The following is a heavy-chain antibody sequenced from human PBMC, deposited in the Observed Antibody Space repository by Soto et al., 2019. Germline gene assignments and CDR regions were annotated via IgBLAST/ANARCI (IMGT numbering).Heavy chain of an antibody. CDR1: GYIFTSYY. CDR3: ARDIWADYYYYGMDV. J-gene: IGHJ6*02. D-gene: IGHD7-27*01. Sequence: GASVKVSCKASGYIFTSYYIHWVRQAPGQGLEWMGIINPNSGGTNYAQKFQGWVTMTRDTSISTAYMELSRLRSDDTAVYYCARDIWADYYYYGMDVWGQGTTVTVSS. V-gene: IGHV1-2*04. CDR2: INPNSGGT.